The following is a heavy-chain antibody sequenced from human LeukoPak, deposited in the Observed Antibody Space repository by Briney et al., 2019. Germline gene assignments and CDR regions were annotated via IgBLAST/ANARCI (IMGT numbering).Heavy chain of an antibody. CDR3: AREDYYGSGSYHDY. D-gene: IGHD3-10*01. CDR1: GFTVSSNY. Sequence: PGGSLRLSCAASGFTVSSNYMSWVRQAPGKGLEWVSYISSSGSTIYYADSVKGRFTISRDNAKNSLYLQMNSLRAEDTAVYYCAREDYYGSGSYHDYWGQGTLVTVSS. CDR2: ISSSGSTI. J-gene: IGHJ4*02. V-gene: IGHV3-11*04.